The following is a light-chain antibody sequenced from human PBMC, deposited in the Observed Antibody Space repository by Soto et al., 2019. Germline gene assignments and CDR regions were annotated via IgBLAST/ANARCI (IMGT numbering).Light chain of an antibody. Sequence: EKVMTQSPATLSVSPGEGATLSCRASQSVSSDLAWFQQKPGQAPRLLIYGASTRAPGIPARFSASGSGIEFTLTISSLQSEDSAVYYCQQRHMWPITFGQGTRLEIK. J-gene: IGKJ5*01. CDR2: GAS. CDR1: QSVSSD. V-gene: IGKV3-15*01. CDR3: QQRHMWPIT.